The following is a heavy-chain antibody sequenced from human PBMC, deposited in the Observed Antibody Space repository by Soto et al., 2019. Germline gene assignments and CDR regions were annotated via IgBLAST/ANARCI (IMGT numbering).Heavy chain of an antibody. D-gene: IGHD3-10*01. Sequence: PSETLSLTCTFSGGSISSGGYYCSWIRHHPGKGLEWIGYIYYSGSTYYNPSLKSRVTISVDTSKNQFSLKLSSVTAADTAVYYCARLDRLGVRGPENFDYWGQGTLVTVSS. V-gene: IGHV4-31*03. CDR2: IYYSGST. J-gene: IGHJ4*02. CDR1: GGSISSGGYY. CDR3: ARLDRLGVRGPENFDY.